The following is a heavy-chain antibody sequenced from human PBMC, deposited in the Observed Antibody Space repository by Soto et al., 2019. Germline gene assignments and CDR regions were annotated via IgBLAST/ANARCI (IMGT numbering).Heavy chain of an antibody. D-gene: IGHD2-15*01. Sequence: GESLKISCKGSGYSFTSYWIGWVRQMPGKGLEWMGIIYPGDSDTRYSPSFQGQVTISADKSISTAYLQWSSLKASDTAMYYCARQGGYCSGGSCYPYWFDPWGPGPLVTVSS. V-gene: IGHV5-51*01. CDR2: IYPGDSDT. J-gene: IGHJ5*02. CDR1: GYSFTSYW. CDR3: ARQGGYCSGGSCYPYWFDP.